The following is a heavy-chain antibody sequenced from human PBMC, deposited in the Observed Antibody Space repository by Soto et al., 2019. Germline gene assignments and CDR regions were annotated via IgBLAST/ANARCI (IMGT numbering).Heavy chain of an antibody. V-gene: IGHV3-30*03. D-gene: IGHD3-10*01. CDR2: ISYDGSDE. Sequence: QVQLVESGGGVVQPGRSLRLSCVASELSFSRHGFHWVRLAPGKGLEWVAYISYDGSDERYADTVRDRFTISRDNSKNTLYLHMNSLTTEDTAVYICAQVYRGVIGFGMDVWGQGTTVTVSS. J-gene: IGHJ6*02. CDR3: AQVYRGVIGFGMDV. CDR1: ELSFSRHG.